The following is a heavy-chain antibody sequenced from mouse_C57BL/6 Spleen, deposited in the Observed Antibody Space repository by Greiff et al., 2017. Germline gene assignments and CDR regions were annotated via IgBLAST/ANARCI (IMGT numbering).Heavy chain of an antibody. CDR2: ISNGGGST. CDR3: ARAGLQAWFAY. CDR1: GFTFSDYY. D-gene: IGHD2-4*01. V-gene: IGHV5-12*01. Sequence: DVMLVESGGGLVQPGGSLKLSCAASGFTFSDYYMYWVRQTPEKRLEWVAYISNGGGSTYYPDTVKGRFTISRDNAKNTLYLQMSRLKSEDTAMYYCARAGLQAWFAYWGQGTLVTVSA. J-gene: IGHJ3*01.